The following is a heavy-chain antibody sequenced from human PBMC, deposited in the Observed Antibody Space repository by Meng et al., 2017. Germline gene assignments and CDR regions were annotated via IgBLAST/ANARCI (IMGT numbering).Heavy chain of an antibody. J-gene: IGHJ2*01. Sequence: QGRWVQLVAEVRKPGSLIKVPCKASAGTFRRYAISWVRQAPGQGLEWMGGIIPIFGTANDAQKFQGRVTITADESTSTAYMELSSLRSEDTAVYYCATRHYYDSSGYSYWYFDLWGRGTLVTVSS. V-gene: IGHV1-69*01. CDR2: IIPIFGTA. D-gene: IGHD3-22*01. CDR3: ATRHYYDSSGYSYWYFDL. CDR1: AGTFRRYA.